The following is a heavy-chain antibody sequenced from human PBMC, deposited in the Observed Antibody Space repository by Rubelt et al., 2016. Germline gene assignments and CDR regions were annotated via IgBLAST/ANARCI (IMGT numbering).Heavy chain of an antibody. Sequence: EVQLVESGGGLVQPGGSLRLSCAASGFSLSGSALHWVRRASGKGLEWVGHIGARPTNYAQLYAPSVKGRFFISIDDSENTGYLQMNSLRTEDTANYYCTRAGRGLDVWGQGTTVTVSS. CDR1: GFSLSGSA. V-gene: IGHV3-73*02. CDR2: IGARPTNYAQ. CDR3: TRAGRGLDV. D-gene: IGHD3-10*01. J-gene: IGHJ6*02.